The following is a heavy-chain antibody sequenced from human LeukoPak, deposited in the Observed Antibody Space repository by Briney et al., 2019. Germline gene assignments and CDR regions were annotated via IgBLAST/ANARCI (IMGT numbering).Heavy chain of an antibody. CDR2: MNPNSGNT. CDR3: ARGFPSSSWPYYYYYMDV. Sequence: EASVKVSCKASGYTFTSYDINWVRQATGQGLEWMGWMNPNSGNTGYAQKFQGRVTMTRNTSISTAYMELSSLRSEDTAVYYCARGFPSSSWPYYYYYMDVWGKGTTVTISS. CDR1: GYTFTSYD. D-gene: IGHD6-13*01. V-gene: IGHV1-8*01. J-gene: IGHJ6*03.